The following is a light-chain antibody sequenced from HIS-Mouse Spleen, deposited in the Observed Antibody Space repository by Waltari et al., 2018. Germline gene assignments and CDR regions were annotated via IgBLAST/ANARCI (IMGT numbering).Light chain of an antibody. Sequence: QSVLTQPPSASGTPGQRVTTPCSGRSSNIGSNYVYWYQQLPGTAPKLLIYRNNQRPSGVPDRFSGSKSGTSASLAISGLRSEDEADYYCAAWDDSLSGYVFGTGTKVTVL. CDR3: AAWDDSLSGYV. CDR1: SSNIGSNY. V-gene: IGLV1-47*01. J-gene: IGLJ1*01. CDR2: RNN.